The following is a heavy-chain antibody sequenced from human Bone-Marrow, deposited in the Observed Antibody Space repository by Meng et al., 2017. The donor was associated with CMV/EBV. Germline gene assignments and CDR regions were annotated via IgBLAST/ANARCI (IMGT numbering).Heavy chain of an antibody. V-gene: IGHV3-53*01. J-gene: IGHJ6*02. CDR3: ARGGYSGYCSSTSCYNDYYYFGMNV. Sequence: GESLKISCAASGFTVSSNYMSWVRQAPGKGLEWVSVIYSGGNTYYADSVRGRFTISRDNSKNTVYLQMNSLRAEDTAVYYCARGGYSGYCSSTSCYNDYYYFGMNVWGQGTTDPVSS. CDR2: IYSGGNT. CDR1: GFTVSSNY. D-gene: IGHD2-2*02.